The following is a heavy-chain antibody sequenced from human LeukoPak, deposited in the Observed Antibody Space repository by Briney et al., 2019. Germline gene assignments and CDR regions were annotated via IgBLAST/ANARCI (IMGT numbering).Heavy chain of an antibody. J-gene: IGHJ4*02. CDR2: INHSGST. D-gene: IGHD4-17*01. CDR3: ARGPPLEFPPTATTLPPVFDY. CDR1: GGSFSGYY. Sequence: PSETLSLTCAVYGGSFSGYYWSWIRQPPGKGLEWIGEINHSGSTNYNPSLKSRVTISVDTSKNQFSLKLSSVTAADTAVYYCARGPPLEFPPTATTLPPVFDYWGQGTLVTVSS. V-gene: IGHV4-34*01.